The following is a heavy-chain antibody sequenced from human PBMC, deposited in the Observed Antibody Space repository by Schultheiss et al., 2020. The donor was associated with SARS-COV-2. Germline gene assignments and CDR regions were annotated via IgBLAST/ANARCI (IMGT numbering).Heavy chain of an antibody. V-gene: IGHV5-51*01. CDR2: IYPGDSDT. J-gene: IGHJ2*01. CDR1: GYSFTSYW. D-gene: IGHD2-2*01. CDR3: ARILGYCSSTRCYRGYGYFDL. Sequence: GESLKISCKASGYSFTSYWIGWVRQMPGKGLECMGIIYPGDSDTRYSPSFQGQVTISADKSISTAYLQWSSLKASDTAMYYYARILGYCSSTRCYRGYGYFDLWDRGTLVTVTS.